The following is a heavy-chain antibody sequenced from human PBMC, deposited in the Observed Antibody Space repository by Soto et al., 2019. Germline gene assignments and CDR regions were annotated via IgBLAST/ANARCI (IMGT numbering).Heavy chain of an antibody. CDR3: ARRWGEGRVDY. Sequence: QVQLQESGPGLVKPSGTLSLTCAVSGGSISSSNWWSWVRQPPGKGLEWIGEIYHSGNTNYNPSLKSRVTMAVDKPRNQFSLKLSPVTAADTAVYYCARRWGEGRVDYWGQGTLVTVSS. CDR1: GGSISSSNW. J-gene: IGHJ4*02. V-gene: IGHV4-4*02. CDR2: IYHSGNT. D-gene: IGHD3-10*01.